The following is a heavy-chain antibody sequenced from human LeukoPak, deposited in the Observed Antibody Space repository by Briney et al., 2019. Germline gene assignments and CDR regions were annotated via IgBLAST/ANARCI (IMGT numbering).Heavy chain of an antibody. V-gene: IGHV3-53*01. CDR3: ARGVQYYYDSSGFTDLALIDY. CDR1: GLTVSSSY. CDR2: IYNDGST. D-gene: IGHD3-22*01. J-gene: IGHJ4*02. Sequence: PGGSLTLSCAASGLTVSSSYMSWVRQAPGKGLEWVSIIYNDGSTYYADSMKGRFTISRDNSKNTLYLQMNSLRAEDTAVYYCARGVQYYYDSSGFTDLALIDYWGQGTLVTVSS.